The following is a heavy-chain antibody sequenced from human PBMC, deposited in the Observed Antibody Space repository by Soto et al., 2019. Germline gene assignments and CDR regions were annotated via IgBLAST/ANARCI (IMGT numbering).Heavy chain of an antibody. Sequence: QVQLVQSGAEVKKPGASVKVSCKASGYTFTSYDINWVRQATGQGLEWMGWMNPNSGNTGYAQKFQGRVTMTRNTSISTAYMELSSLRSEDTAVYYCARFSATLFPGSGRSVYYYYGMDVWGQGTTVTVSS. CDR3: ARFSATLFPGSGRSVYYYYGMDV. CDR2: MNPNSGNT. D-gene: IGHD3-10*01. J-gene: IGHJ6*02. V-gene: IGHV1-8*01. CDR1: GYTFTSYD.